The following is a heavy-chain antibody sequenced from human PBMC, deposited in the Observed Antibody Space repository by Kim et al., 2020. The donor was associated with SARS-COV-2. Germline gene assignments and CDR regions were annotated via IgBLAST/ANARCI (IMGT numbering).Heavy chain of an antibody. Sequence: DYALSVKHRITINPNRSITQFSLHLNSVTPEDTAVYFCARGSAVVVKAFDSWGQGTLVTVSS. V-gene: IGHV6-1*01. D-gene: IGHD2-21*01. J-gene: IGHJ4*02. CDR3: ARGSAVVVKAFDS.